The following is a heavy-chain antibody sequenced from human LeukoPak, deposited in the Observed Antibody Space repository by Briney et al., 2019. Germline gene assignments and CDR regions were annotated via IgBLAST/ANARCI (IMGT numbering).Heavy chain of an antibody. CDR2: LTGDGGST. V-gene: IGHV3-43*02. J-gene: IGHJ4*02. CDR1: GFTFDDYA. D-gene: IGHD6-19*01. Sequence: PGGFLRLSCAASGFTFDDYAVHWVRQAPGKGLEWVSLLTGDGGSTFYADAVKGRFSISRDNSKNSLYLQMNGLRTEDTALYYCAKEGPIAVAGYFDLWGQGTLVTVSS. CDR3: AKEGPIAVAGYFDL.